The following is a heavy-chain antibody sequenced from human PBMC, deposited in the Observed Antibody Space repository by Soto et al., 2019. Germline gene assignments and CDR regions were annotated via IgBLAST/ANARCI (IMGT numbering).Heavy chain of an antibody. CDR2: ISYDGSNK. D-gene: IGHD3-22*01. CDR3: VGSYDSSGRYYYAMDV. V-gene: IGHV3-30*03. Sequence: GSLRLSCGASGFTFSRYGMHWVRQAPCKGLEWVAVISYDGSNKYYVDSVKGRFSISRDNSKNTLYLQMNSLRAEDTAVYYCVGSYDSSGRYYYAMDVWGQGTTVTVSS. J-gene: IGHJ6*02. CDR1: GFTFSRYG.